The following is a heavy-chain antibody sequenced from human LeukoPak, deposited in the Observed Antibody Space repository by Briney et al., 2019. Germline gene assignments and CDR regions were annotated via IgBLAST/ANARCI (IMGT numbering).Heavy chain of an antibody. CDR3: AAGGTSSSYYEI. J-gene: IGHJ3*02. CDR2: INHSGST. D-gene: IGHD3-10*01. CDR1: GGSFSGYY. Sequence: SETLSLTCAVYGGSFSGYYWSWIRQPPGKGLEWIGEINHSGSTNYNPSLKSRVTISVDTSKNQFSLKLSSVTAADTAVYYCAAGGTSSSYYEIWGQGSMVTVSS. V-gene: IGHV4-34*01.